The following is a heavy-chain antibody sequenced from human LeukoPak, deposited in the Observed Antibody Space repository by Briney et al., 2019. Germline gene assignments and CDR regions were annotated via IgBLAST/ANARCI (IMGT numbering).Heavy chain of an antibody. D-gene: IGHD2-2*01. V-gene: IGHV4-61*02. J-gene: IGHJ5*02. CDR3: ARVSSTSRHWFDP. CDR2: IYTSGST. CDR1: GGSISSGSYY. Sequence: PSQTLSLTCTVSGGSISSGSYYWSWIRQPAGKGLEWIGRIYTSGSTNYNPSLKSRVTISVDTSKNQLSLKLSSVTAADTAVYYCARVSSTSRHWFDPWGQGTLVTVSS.